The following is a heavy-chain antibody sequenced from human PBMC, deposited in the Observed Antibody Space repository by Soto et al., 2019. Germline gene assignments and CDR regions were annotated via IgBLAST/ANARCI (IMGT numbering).Heavy chain of an antibody. CDR3: ARDYGDKLSWGMGKYGMDV. D-gene: IGHD4-17*01. CDR1: GGSISSGDYY. CDR2: IYYSGST. V-gene: IGHV4-30-4*01. Sequence: SETLSLTCTVSGGSISSGDYYWSWIRQPPGKGLEWIGYIYYSGSTYYNPSLKSRVTISVDTSKNQFSLKLSSVTAADTAVYYCARDYGDKLSWGMGKYGMDVWGQGTTVTVSS. J-gene: IGHJ6*02.